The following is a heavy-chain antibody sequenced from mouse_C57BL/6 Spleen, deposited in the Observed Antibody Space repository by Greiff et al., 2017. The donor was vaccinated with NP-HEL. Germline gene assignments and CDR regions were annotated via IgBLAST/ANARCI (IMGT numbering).Heavy chain of an antibody. D-gene: IGHD6-2*01. CDR2: ISDGGSYT. Sequence: EVMLVESGGGLVKPGGSLKLSCAASGFTFSSYAMSWVRQTPEKRLEWVATISDGGSYTYYPDNVKGRFTISRDNAKNNLYLQMSHLKSEDTAMYYCAREDSLYAMDYWGQGTSVTVSS. CDR3: AREDSLYAMDY. V-gene: IGHV5-4*01. CDR1: GFTFSSYA. J-gene: IGHJ4*01.